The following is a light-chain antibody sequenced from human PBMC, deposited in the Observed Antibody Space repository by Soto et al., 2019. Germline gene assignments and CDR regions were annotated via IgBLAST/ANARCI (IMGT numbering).Light chain of an antibody. J-gene: IGKJ1*01. Sequence: EIVMTQSPATLSVSPGERATLSCRASQSVRSNLAWYQQKPGQAPRLLIYGASTRATGIPGRFSGSGSGTEFTLTISSLQSEDLAIYYCQQYNSWSSITFGQGTRVEIK. V-gene: IGKV3-15*01. CDR3: QQYNSWSSIT. CDR2: GAS. CDR1: QSVRSN.